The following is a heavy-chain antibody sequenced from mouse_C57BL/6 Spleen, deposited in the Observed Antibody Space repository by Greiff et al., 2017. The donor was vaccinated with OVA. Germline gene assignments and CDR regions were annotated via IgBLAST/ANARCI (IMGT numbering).Heavy chain of an antibody. CDR1: GYAFSSSW. J-gene: IGHJ4*01. V-gene: IGHV1-82*01. CDR3: AARAMDY. Sequence: VQLQQSGPELVKPGASVKISCKASGYAFSSSWMNWVKQRPGKGLEWIGRIYPGDGDTNYNGKFKGTATLTADKSSSTAYMQLSSLTSEDSAVYFCAARAMDYWGQGTSVTVSS. CDR2: IYPGDGDT.